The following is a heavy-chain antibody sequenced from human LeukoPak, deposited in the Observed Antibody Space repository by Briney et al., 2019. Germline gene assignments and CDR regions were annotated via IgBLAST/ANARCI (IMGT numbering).Heavy chain of an antibody. CDR3: TTDSGSYAPDAFDI. Sequence: GGSLRLSCAASGFTFSNAWMSWVRQAPGKGLEWVGRVKSKTGGGTTDYAAPVKGRFTISRDDSKNTLYLQMNSLKTEDTAVYYCTTDSGSYAPDAFDIWGQGTMVTVSS. V-gene: IGHV3-15*01. J-gene: IGHJ3*02. D-gene: IGHD1-26*01. CDR2: VKSKTGGGTT. CDR1: GFTFSNAW.